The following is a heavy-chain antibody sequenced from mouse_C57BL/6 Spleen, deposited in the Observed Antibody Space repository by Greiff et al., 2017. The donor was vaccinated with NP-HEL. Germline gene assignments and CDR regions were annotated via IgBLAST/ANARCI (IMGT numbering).Heavy chain of an antibody. V-gene: IGHV1-64*01. Sequence: QVQLQQPGAELVKPGASVKLSCKASGYTFTSYWMHWVKQRPGQGLEWIGMIHPNSGSTNYNEKFKSKATLTVDKSSSTAYMQLSSLTSEDSAVYYFAIQDLLWYDEGFDYWGQGTTLTVSS. CDR1: GYTFTSYW. CDR3: AIQDLLWYDEGFDY. D-gene: IGHD2-1*01. CDR2: IHPNSGST. J-gene: IGHJ2*01.